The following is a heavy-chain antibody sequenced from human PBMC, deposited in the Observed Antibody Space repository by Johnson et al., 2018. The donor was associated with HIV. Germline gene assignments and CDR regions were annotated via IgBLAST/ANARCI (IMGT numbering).Heavy chain of an antibody. V-gene: IGHV3-13*01. CDR3: ARDVAVGTTLGTIDV. J-gene: IGHJ3*01. D-gene: IGHD1-26*01. CDR1: GFTFSSYD. CDR2: IGTAGDT. Sequence: VQLVESGGGLVQPGGSLRLSCAASGFTFSSYDMHWVRQATGKGLEWVSAIGTAGDTYYPGSVKGRFTISRENAKKSLYLQMNSLRAEDTAVYYCARDVAVGTTLGTIDVWGQGTMVAVSS.